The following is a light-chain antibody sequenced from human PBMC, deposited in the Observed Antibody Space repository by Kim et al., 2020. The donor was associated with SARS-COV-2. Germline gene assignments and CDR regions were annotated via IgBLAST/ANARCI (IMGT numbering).Light chain of an antibody. CDR1: QSVSSN. CDR3: LQYNNWPLT. V-gene: IGKV3-15*01. CDR2: GAS. Sequence: EIVMTQSPATLSVSPGERATLSCRASQSVSSNLAWYQQKPGQAPRLLIYGASTRATGIPARFSGSGSGTEFTLTISSLQSEDFAVYYCLQYNNWPLTFGGGTKVDIK. J-gene: IGKJ4*01.